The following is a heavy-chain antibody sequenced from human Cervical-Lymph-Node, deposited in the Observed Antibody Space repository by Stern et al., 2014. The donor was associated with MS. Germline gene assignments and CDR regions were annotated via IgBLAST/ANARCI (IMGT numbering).Heavy chain of an antibody. CDR1: GYTFTSYW. J-gene: IGHJ2*01. V-gene: IGHV5-51*01. D-gene: IGHD7-27*01. CDR2: IYPGDSDT. Sequence: EVHLVESGPEVKKPGESLKISCKGSGYTFTSYWIAWVRQMPGKGLEWLGMIYPGDSDTRYSPSFQGQVTISADKSISAAYLQWSSLKASDTAMYYCARYESGADWYFDLWGRGTLVTVSS. CDR3: ARYESGADWYFDL.